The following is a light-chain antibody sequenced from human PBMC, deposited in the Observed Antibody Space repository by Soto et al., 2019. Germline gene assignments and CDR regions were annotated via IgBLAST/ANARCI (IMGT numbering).Light chain of an antibody. J-gene: IGLJ1*01. CDR2: TNN. CDR3: ASWDDSLNGYV. V-gene: IGLV1-44*01. CDR1: SSNIGSDT. Sequence: LTQPPSASGTPGQRVTISCSGGSSNIGSDTVNWYQHLPGTAPKLLIYTNNQRPSGVPDRFSGSKSGTSASLTISGLQSEDEAEYYCASWDDSLNGYVFGTGTKVTVL.